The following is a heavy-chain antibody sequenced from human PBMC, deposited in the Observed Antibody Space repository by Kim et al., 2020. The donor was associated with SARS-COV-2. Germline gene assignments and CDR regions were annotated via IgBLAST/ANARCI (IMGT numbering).Heavy chain of an antibody. J-gene: IGHJ4*02. CDR2: ISGSGGST. CDR1: GFTFSSYA. Sequence: GGSLRLSCAASGFTFSSYAMSWVRQAPGKGLEWVSAISGSGGSTYYADSVKGRFTISRDNSKNTLYLQMNSLRAEDTAVYYCAKDSTPGGYQYYFDYWGQGTLVTVSS. CDR3: AKDSTPGGYQYYFDY. D-gene: IGHD5-12*01. V-gene: IGHV3-23*01.